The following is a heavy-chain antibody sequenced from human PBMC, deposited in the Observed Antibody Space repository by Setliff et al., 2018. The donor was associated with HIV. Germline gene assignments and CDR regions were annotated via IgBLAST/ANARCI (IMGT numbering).Heavy chain of an antibody. Sequence: SETLSLTCAVYGGSFSGYDWSWIRQPPGKGLEWIGEIYYSGSTYYNPSLKSRVTISVDTSKNQFSLKLSSVTAADTAVYYCASYRKAERWLQLGGNFDYWGQGTLVTVSS. CDR2: IYYSGST. D-gene: IGHD5-12*01. CDR3: ASYRKAERWLQLGGNFDY. V-gene: IGHV4-34*01. CDR1: GGSFSGYD. J-gene: IGHJ4*02.